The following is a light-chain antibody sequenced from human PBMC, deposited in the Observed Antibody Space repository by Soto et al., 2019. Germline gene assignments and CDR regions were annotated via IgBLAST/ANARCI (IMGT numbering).Light chain of an antibody. CDR3: QQSYSTPWT. Sequence: SHLTQSPSPLSASLVDRVPLNCRASQNIGTRLAWYQQKPGKAPKLLIYAASSLQSGVPSRFSGSGSGTDFTLTISSLQPEDFATYYCQQSYSTPWTFGQGTKVDIK. J-gene: IGKJ1*01. CDR2: AAS. V-gene: IGKV1-39*01. CDR1: QNIGTR.